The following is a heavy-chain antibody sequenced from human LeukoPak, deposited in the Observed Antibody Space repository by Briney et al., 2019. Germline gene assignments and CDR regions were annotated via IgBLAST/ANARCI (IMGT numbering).Heavy chain of an antibody. J-gene: IGHJ5*02. D-gene: IGHD2/OR15-2a*01. CDR1: GGSISSSSYY. Sequence: SETLSLTCTVSGGSISSSSYYWGWIRQPPGKGLEWIGSIYYSGSTYYNPSLKSRVTTSVDTSKTHFSPKLSPVTAADTAVYSCARQRNAVRPTDFAPWGQGTLVTVSS. CDR2: IYYSGST. V-gene: IGHV4-39*01. CDR3: ARQRNAVRPTDFAP.